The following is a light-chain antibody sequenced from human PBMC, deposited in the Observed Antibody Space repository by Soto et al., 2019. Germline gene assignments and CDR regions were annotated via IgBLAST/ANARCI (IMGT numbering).Light chain of an antibody. J-gene: IGKJ1*01. CDR2: DAS. Sequence: DIQMTQSPSTLSASVGDRVTITCRASQSISSWLAWYQQKPGKAPKLLIYDASSLESGVPSRFSGSGSGTEFTLTISSLQPDDFATYCCQQYNSYLWTFGEGTKV. CDR1: QSISSW. CDR3: QQYNSYLWT. V-gene: IGKV1-5*01.